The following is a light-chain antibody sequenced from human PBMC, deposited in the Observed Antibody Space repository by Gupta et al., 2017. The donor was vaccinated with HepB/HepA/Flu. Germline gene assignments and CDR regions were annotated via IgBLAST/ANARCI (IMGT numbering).Light chain of an antibody. CDR3: QQTYTTPWT. V-gene: IGKV1-39*01. CDR2: AAS. CDR1: QTIYNY. Sequence: DIQMTNPPSSRSASVGDRVTITCRASQTIYNYLNWYRQRPGEAPELLIFAASFLEREDPSRVSGSASGADFTLTISSLQPEDCATYYCQQTYTTPWTFGQGTKVEIK. J-gene: IGKJ1*01.